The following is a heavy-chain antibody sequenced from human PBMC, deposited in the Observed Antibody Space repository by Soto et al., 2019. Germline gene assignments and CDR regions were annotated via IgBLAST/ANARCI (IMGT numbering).Heavy chain of an antibody. CDR3: ARSRDGYSFYFYYGMDG. V-gene: IGHV3-30*03. Sequence: GGSLRLSCAASGFTFTSYGMHWVRQAPGKGLEWMALILHDGSAEYYADSVKGRFTISRDNSKNALYLQMNSLRAEDTAVYYCARSRDGYSFYFYYGMDGWGQGTTVTVSS. CDR1: GFTFTSYG. D-gene: IGHD4-4*01. CDR2: ILHDGSAE. J-gene: IGHJ6*02.